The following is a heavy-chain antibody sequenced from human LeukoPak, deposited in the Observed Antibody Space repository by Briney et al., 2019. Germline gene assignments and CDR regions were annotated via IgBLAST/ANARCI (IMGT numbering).Heavy chain of an antibody. V-gene: IGHV4-39*07. J-gene: IGHJ5*02. CDR2: INHSGST. D-gene: IGHD2-2*01. Sequence: SETLSLTCTVSGGSISSGAHCWSWIRQPPGKGLEWIGEINHSGSTNYNPSLKSRVTISVDTSKNQFSLKLSSVTAADTAVYYCASVVPAARGVRSYTDPWGQGTLVTVSS. CDR3: ASVVPAARGVRSYTDP. CDR1: GGSISSGAHC.